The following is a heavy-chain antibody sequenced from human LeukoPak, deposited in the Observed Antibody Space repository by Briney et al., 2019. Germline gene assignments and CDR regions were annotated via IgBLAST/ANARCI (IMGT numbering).Heavy chain of an antibody. CDR2: IYYSGST. CDR3: ARVKSDYSNYYFDY. CDR1: GGSISGYY. J-gene: IGHJ4*02. Sequence: SETLSLTCTVSGGSISGYYWGWVRQPPGKGLEWIGYIYYSGSTYYNPSLKSRVTISVDTSKNQFSLKLSSVTAADTAVYYCARVKSDYSNYYFDYWGQGTLVTVSS. V-gene: IGHV4-59*08. D-gene: IGHD4-11*01.